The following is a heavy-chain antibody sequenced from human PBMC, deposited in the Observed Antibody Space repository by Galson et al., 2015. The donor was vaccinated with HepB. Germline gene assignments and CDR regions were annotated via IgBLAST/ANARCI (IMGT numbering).Heavy chain of an antibody. Sequence: SCKASGGTFSSYAISWVRQAPGQGLEWMGRIIPILGIANYAQKFQGRVTITADKSTSTAYMELSSLRSEDTAVYYCARHPDSYYYGMDVWGQGTTVTVSS. V-gene: IGHV1-69*04. CDR2: IIPILGIA. J-gene: IGHJ6*02. CDR3: ARHPDSYYYGMDV. CDR1: GGTFSSYA.